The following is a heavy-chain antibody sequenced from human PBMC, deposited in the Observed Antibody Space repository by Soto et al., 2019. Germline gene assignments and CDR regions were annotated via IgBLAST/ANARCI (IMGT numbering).Heavy chain of an antibody. D-gene: IGHD6-13*01. Sequence: SETLSLTCAVYGGSFSGNYWTWIRQPPGKGLEWIAEINHSGSSNYNPTLRSRVTISVDTSKNQFSLKLSSVTAADTAVYYCARQMSSSRILDAFDIWGQGTMVTVSS. CDR1: GGSFSGNY. V-gene: IGHV4-34*01. J-gene: IGHJ3*02. CDR3: ARQMSSSRILDAFDI. CDR2: INHSGSS.